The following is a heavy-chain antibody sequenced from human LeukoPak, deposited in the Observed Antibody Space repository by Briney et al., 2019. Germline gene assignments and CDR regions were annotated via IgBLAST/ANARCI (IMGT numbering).Heavy chain of an antibody. J-gene: IGHJ6*03. CDR2: ISYDGSDK. Sequence: PGGPLRLSCAASGLTFSSYAMHWVRQAPGKGLEWVALISYDGSDKVYADSVKGRFTVSRDNSKQTLYLQLNSLRGDDTAVYYCAREPLAARSFDYDYYMDVWGKGTTVTVSS. CDR1: GLTFSSYA. D-gene: IGHD6-6*01. CDR3: AREPLAARSFDYDYYMDV. V-gene: IGHV3-30*01.